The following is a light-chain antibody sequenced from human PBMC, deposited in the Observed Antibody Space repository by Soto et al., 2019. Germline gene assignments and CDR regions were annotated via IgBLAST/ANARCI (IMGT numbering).Light chain of an antibody. Sequence: EIVLTQSPGTLSLSPGERATLYCRASQSVSSSYLAWYQQKPGQAPRLLVYGASSRATGIPDRFSGSGSGTDFTLTISRLEPEDFAVYYCQQYNNWPPLTFGGGTKVDIK. CDR1: QSVSSSY. CDR3: QQYNNWPPLT. V-gene: IGKV3-20*01. CDR2: GAS. J-gene: IGKJ4*01.